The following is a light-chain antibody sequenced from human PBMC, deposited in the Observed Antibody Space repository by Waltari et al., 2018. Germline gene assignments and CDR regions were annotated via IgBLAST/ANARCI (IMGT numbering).Light chain of an antibody. V-gene: IGLV1-44*01. CDR1: RSNIGTNN. CDR3: ATWDDRLDGVV. CDR2: TNN. J-gene: IGLJ3*02. Sequence: QSVLTQPPSASGAPGQRVTISCYGSRSNIGTNNVNWYQQFPGTAPKLLISTNNLRPSGVPDRVSGSKSGTSASLAISGLQSEDEADYYCATWDDRLDGVVFGGGTKLTV.